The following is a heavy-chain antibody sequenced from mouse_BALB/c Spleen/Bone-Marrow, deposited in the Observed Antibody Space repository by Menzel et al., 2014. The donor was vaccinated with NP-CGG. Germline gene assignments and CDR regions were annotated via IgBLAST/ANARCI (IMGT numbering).Heavy chain of an antibody. CDR3: ASGGYDGYGYAMDY. D-gene: IGHD2-3*01. Sequence: QVQLQQPGAELMKPGASVKISCKATGYTFSSYWIEWVKQRPGHGLEWIGEILPGSDSTNYNEKFKGQVTFTADTSSNTATLQLSSLTSEDSAVYYCASGGYDGYGYAMDYWGQGTSATVSS. V-gene: IGHV1-9*01. J-gene: IGHJ4*01. CDR1: GYTFSSYW. CDR2: ILPGSDST.